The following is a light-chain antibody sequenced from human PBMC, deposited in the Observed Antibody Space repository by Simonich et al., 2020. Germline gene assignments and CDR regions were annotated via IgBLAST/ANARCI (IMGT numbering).Light chain of an antibody. CDR1: NIGSKS. Sequence: SYVLTQPPSVSVAPGKTARITCGGNNIGSKSVHWYQQKPGQAPVLVVYDDSDRPPGIPGRFSGSNTENTATLTISRVEAGDEADYYCQVWDSSSDHPVFGGGTKLTVL. J-gene: IGLJ3*02. CDR3: QVWDSSSDHPV. V-gene: IGLV3-21*03. CDR2: DDS.